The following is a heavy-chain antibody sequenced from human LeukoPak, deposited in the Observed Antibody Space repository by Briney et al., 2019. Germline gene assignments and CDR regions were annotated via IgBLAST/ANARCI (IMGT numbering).Heavy chain of an antibody. CDR2: INPNSGGT. CDR1: GYTFTGYY. D-gene: IGHD1-1*01. J-gene: IGHJ4*02. CDR3: ARANWNGLYYFDY. Sequence: AASVTVSCKASGYTFTGYYMHWVRQAPGQGLDWMGWINPNSGGTNYAQKFQGRVTMTRDTSISTAYMELSRLRSDDTAVYYCARANWNGLYYFDYCGQGTLVTVSS. V-gene: IGHV1-2*02.